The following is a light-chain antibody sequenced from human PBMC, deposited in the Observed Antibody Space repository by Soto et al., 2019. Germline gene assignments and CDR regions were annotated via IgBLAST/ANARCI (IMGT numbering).Light chain of an antibody. CDR3: ETWDFNTRV. Sequence: QPVLTQSSSASATLGSSVKLTCTVSSGHSSYIIAWHQQQPGKAPRYLMKLEGSGSYNKGSGLPDRFSGSISGADRYLTISNLQFEDEADYYCETWDFNTRVFGGGTKLTVL. V-gene: IGLV4-60*02. CDR1: SGHSSYI. J-gene: IGLJ3*02. CDR2: LEGSGSY.